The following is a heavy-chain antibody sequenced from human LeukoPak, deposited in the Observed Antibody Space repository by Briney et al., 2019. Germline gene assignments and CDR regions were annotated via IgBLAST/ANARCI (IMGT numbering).Heavy chain of an antibody. CDR1: GYNFVSYW. CDR3: ARQPGFLKYFDY. CDR2: IYPYDSDT. D-gene: IGHD3-9*01. J-gene: IGHJ4*02. V-gene: IGHV5-51*01. Sequence: GESLQISCKGSGYNFVSYWIGWVRQKPGKGLEWMGIIYPYDSDTTYSPSFQGQVTISADRSILTAYLQWSSLKASDTAIYYCARQPGFLKYFDYWGQGTLVTVSS.